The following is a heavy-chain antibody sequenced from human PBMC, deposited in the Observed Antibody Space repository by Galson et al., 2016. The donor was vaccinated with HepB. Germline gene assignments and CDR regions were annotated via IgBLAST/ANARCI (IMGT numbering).Heavy chain of an antibody. V-gene: IGHV3-21*01. CDR2: ISSSSAYK. CDR3: ARDGVSRFLGNTWYFDL. D-gene: IGHD3-3*01. CDR1: GFTFSTYS. J-gene: IGHJ2*01. Sequence: SLRLSCAASGFTFSTYSMNWVRQTPGKGLEWVSSISSSSAYKYYADSVEGRFTISRDNAKKSLYLEMNSLKDEDTGLYYCARDGVSRFLGNTWYFDLWGRGTMVGVSA.